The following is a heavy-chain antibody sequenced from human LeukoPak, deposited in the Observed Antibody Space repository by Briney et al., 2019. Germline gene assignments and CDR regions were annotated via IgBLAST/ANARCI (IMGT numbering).Heavy chain of an antibody. J-gene: IGHJ3*02. CDR1: GGSISSSSYY. CDR2: IYYSGST. D-gene: IGHD1-26*01. V-gene: IGHV4-39*02. CDR3: AREPPADSGSNDAFDI. Sequence: SETLSLTCSVSGGSISSSSYYWGWIRQPPGKGLEWIGSIYYSGSTYYNSSLKSRVTISVDTSKNQFSLKLSSVTAADTAVYYCAREPPADSGSNDAFDIWGQGTMVTVSS.